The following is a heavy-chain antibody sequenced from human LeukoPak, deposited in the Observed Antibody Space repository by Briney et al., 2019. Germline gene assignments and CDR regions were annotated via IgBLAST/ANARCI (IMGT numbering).Heavy chain of an antibody. CDR3: AKDVARGKGYAFDI. J-gene: IGHJ3*02. V-gene: IGHV3-23*01. CDR1: GFTLSSYA. Sequence: GGSLRLSCAASGFTLSSYAMSWVRQAPGKGLEWVSAISGSGGSTYYADSVKGRFTNSRDNSKNTLYRQMNSLRAEDTAVYYCAKDVARGKGYAFDIWGQGTMVTVSS. D-gene: IGHD2-21*01. CDR2: ISGSGGST.